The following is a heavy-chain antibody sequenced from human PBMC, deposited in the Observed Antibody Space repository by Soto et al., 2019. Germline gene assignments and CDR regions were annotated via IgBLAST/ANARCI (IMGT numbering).Heavy chain of an antibody. Sequence: ASVKVSCKASGYTFTVYYMHWVRQAPGQGLEWMGWINPKSGGTMYSQKFRGRVTMTWDTSISTAYMALTRLRSDDTAVYYCARDLAKGGGSAGFDYWGQGTLVTVSS. D-gene: IGHD1-26*01. J-gene: IGHJ4*02. CDR2: INPKSGGT. CDR1: GYTFTVYY. CDR3: ARDLAKGGGSAGFDY. V-gene: IGHV1-2*02.